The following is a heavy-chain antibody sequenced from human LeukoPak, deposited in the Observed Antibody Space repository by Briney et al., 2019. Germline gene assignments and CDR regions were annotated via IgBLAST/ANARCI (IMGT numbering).Heavy chain of an antibody. V-gene: IGHV3-21*01. Sequence: GGSLRLSCAASGSTFTSYSMNWVRQAPGKGLEWVSSISGSSSYIYYADSVKGRFTISRDNAKNSLYLQMNSLRADDTAVYYCARVPGDYWGQGTLVTVSS. CDR2: ISGSSSYI. J-gene: IGHJ4*02. D-gene: IGHD3-10*01. CDR1: GSTFTSYS. CDR3: ARVPGDY.